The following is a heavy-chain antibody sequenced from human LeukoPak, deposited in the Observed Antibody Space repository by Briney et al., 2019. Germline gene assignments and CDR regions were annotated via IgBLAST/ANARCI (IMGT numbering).Heavy chain of an antibody. V-gene: IGHV3-21*01. Sequence: PGGSLRLSCAASGFTFSSYSMNWVRQAPGKGLEWVSSISSSSSYIYYADSVKGRFTISRDNAKNSLYLQMNSLRAEDTAVYYCAGNDENRIAVAGRGAYYYGMDVWGQGTTVTVSS. CDR3: AGNDENRIAVAGRGAYYYGMDV. CDR1: GFTFSSYS. D-gene: IGHD6-19*01. CDR2: ISSSSSYI. J-gene: IGHJ6*02.